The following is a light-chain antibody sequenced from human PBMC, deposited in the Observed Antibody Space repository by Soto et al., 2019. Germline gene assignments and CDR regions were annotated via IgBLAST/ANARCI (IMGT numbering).Light chain of an antibody. CDR2: EVS. V-gene: IGLV2-14*01. CDR3: SSYEDCSLLM. CDR1: SSDIGYYNY. Sequence: QSALTQPASVSGSPGQSITISCTGTSSDIGYYNYVSWYQQHPGKAPKVIIYEVSNRPSGVSDRFSGSKSGNTASLTISGLQAEDEGDYYCSSYEDCSLLMFGGGTKLTVL. J-gene: IGLJ3*02.